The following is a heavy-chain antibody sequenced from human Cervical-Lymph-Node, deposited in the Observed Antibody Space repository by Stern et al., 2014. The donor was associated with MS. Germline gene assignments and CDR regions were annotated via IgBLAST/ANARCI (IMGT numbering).Heavy chain of an antibody. CDR2: AWYDGSTA. V-gene: IGHV3-33*01. CDR1: GFTFSSYG. J-gene: IGHJ4*02. D-gene: IGHD5-24*01. CDR3: ARGHTPYAYNYLFDY. Sequence: QVQLVQSGGGVVQPGTSLRLSCAASGFTFSSYGMHWVRQAPGKGLEWVALAWYDGSTAYYTNSVKGRFTISRDNSKNTLSLQMNSLTAEDTAVYYCARGHTPYAYNYLFDYWGQGTLVTVSS.